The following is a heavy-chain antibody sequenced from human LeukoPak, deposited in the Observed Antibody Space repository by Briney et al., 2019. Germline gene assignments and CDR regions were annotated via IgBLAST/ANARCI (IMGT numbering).Heavy chain of an antibody. J-gene: IGHJ4*02. CDR2: IIPILGIA. CDR1: GGTFSSYA. CDR3: ARELIRVVPAAILDY. Sequence: SMKVSCKASGGTFSSYAISWVRQAPGQGLEWMGRIIPILGIANYAQKFQGRVTITADKSTSTAYMELSSLRSEDTAVYYCARELIRVVPAAILDYWGQGTLVTVSS. V-gene: IGHV1-69*04. D-gene: IGHD2-2*02.